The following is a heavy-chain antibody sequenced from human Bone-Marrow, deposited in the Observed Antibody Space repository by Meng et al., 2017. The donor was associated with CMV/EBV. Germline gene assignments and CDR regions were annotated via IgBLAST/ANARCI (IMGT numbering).Heavy chain of an antibody. J-gene: IGHJ5*02. Sequence: SVKVSCKASGGTFSSYTISWVRQAPGQGLEWMGRIIPILGIANYAQKFQGRVTITADKSTSTAYMELSSLRSEDTAVYHCARAALILGFDPWGQGTLVTVYS. V-gene: IGHV1-69*02. CDR1: GGTFSSYT. CDR3: ARAALILGFDP. D-gene: IGHD6-25*01. CDR2: IIPILGIA.